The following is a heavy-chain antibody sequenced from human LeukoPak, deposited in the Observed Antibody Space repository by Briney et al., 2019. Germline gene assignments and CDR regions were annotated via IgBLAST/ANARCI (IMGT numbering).Heavy chain of an antibody. CDR1: GFTFDDYA. CDR2: ISWDGGST. D-gene: IGHD6-6*01. CDR3: ACSSSTRKTYYMDV. J-gene: IGHJ6*03. Sequence: GGSLRLSCAASGFTFDDYAMHWVRQAPGKGLEWVSLISWDGGSTYYADSVKGRFTISRDNSKNSLYLQMNSLRAEDTALYYCACSSSTRKTYYMDVWGKGTTVTVSS. V-gene: IGHV3-43D*03.